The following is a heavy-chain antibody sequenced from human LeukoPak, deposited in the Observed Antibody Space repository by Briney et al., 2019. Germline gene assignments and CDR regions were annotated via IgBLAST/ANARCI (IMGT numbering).Heavy chain of an antibody. Sequence: SETLSLTCAVYGGSFSGYYWSWIRQPPGKGLEWIGEINHSGSTNYNPSLKGRVTISVDTSKNQFSLKLSSVTAADTAVYYCARALWGYYGSGRAFDYWGQGTLVTVSS. CDR2: INHSGST. J-gene: IGHJ4*02. V-gene: IGHV4-34*01. D-gene: IGHD3-10*01. CDR1: GGSFSGYY. CDR3: ARALWGYYGSGRAFDY.